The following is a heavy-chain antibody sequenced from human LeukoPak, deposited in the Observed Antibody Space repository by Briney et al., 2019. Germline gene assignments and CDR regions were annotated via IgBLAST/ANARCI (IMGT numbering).Heavy chain of an antibody. CDR3: ARAVDFRGYSYGYDFDY. D-gene: IGHD5-18*01. Sequence: GGSLRLSCAASGFTFSSYWMSWVRQAPGKGLEWVANIKQDGSEKYYVDSVKGRFTISRDNAKNSLYLQMNNLRAEDTAVYYCARAVDFRGYSYGYDFDYWGQGTLVTVSS. J-gene: IGHJ4*02. CDR2: IKQDGSEK. CDR1: GFTFSSYW. V-gene: IGHV3-7*01.